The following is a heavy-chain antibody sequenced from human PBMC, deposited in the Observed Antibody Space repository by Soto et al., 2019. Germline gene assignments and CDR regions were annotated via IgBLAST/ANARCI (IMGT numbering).Heavy chain of an antibody. CDR1: GGSFSGYY. CDR2: INHSGST. Sequence: PSETLCLTCAVYGGSFSGYYWSWIRQPPGKGLEWIGEINHSGSTNYNPSLKSRVTISVDTSKNQFSLKLSSVTAADTAVYYCARLSRYCSSTSCYLPNWFDPWGQGTLVTVSS. D-gene: IGHD2-2*01. V-gene: IGHV4-34*01. J-gene: IGHJ5*02. CDR3: ARLSRYCSSTSCYLPNWFDP.